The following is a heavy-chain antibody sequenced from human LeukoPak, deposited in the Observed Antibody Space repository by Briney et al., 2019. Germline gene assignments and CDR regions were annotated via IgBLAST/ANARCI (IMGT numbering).Heavy chain of an antibody. CDR3: AKGGVEQGGFYYFGMDV. V-gene: IGHV3-23*01. Sequence: GGSLRLSCAASGFTFSIYAMSWVRQAPGKGLEWVSAISGSGGSTYYADSVKGRFTISRDNSKNTLYLQMNSLRAEDTAVYYCAKGGVEQGGFYYFGMDVWGQGTTVAVSS. J-gene: IGHJ6*02. CDR1: GFTFSIYA. CDR2: ISGSGGST. D-gene: IGHD3-10*01.